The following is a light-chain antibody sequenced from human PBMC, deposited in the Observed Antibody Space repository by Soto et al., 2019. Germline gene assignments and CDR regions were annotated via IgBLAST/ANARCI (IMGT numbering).Light chain of an antibody. CDR1: QSVSID. CDR2: GAS. V-gene: IGKV3-15*01. Sequence: EIVMTQSPATLSVSPGERATLSCRASQSVSIDLAWYQQTPGQAPRLLIYGASTRDTVIQVSFSGSASGTEFTLTISSLQSEDFTFDYCQQYNRGPLTFGQGAKVQI. J-gene: IGKJ1*01. CDR3: QQYNRGPLT.